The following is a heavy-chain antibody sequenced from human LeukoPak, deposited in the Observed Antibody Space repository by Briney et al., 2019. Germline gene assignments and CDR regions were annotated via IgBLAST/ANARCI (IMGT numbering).Heavy chain of an antibody. J-gene: IGHJ4*02. CDR2: IKQDGSEK. D-gene: IGHD6-13*01. CDR1: GFTFSSYW. V-gene: IGHV3-7*04. Sequence: GGSLRLSCAASGFTFSSYWMSWVRQAPGKGLEWVANIKQDGSEKYYVDSVKGRFTISRDNAKNSLYLQMNSLRAGDTAVYYCARGTIAAAGYYYFDYWGQGTQVTVSS. CDR3: ARGTIAAAGYYYFDY.